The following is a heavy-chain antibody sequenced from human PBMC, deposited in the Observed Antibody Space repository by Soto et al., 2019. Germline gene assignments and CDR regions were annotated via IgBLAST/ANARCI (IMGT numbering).Heavy chain of an antibody. CDR1: GGPISNYY. V-gene: IGHV4-59*01. Sequence: QVQLQEAGPGLVKPSETLSLTCTVSGGPISNYYWSWIRQPPGKGLEYIGYIYYSGTTNYNPSLESRVTIIVDTSKNQFSLNLSSVTAADTAVYYCARFDSSGYRAFDFWGQGTMVTVSS. J-gene: IGHJ3*01. CDR2: IYYSGTT. CDR3: ARFDSSGYRAFDF. D-gene: IGHD3-22*01.